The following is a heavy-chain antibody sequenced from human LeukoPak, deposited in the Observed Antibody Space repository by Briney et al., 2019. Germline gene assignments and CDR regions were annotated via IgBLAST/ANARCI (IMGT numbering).Heavy chain of an antibody. V-gene: IGHV4-4*07. CDR1: GGSISSYC. J-gene: IGHJ3*01. CDR3: ARGRVWDAFDA. CDR2: IYTSGST. D-gene: IGHD6-6*01. Sequence: KPSETLSLTCTVSGGSISSYCWSWIRQPAGKGLEWIGRIYTSGSTNYNPSLKSRITMSVDTSKNQFSLKLSSVTDADTAVYHCARGRVWDAFDAWGQGTMVTVSS.